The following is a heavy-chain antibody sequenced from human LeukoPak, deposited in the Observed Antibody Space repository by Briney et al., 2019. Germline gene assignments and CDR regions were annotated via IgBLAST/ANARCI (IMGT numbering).Heavy chain of an antibody. CDR2: ISSNGGST. CDR3: ARSSSSWLNYDS. J-gene: IGHJ4*02. Sequence: GGSLRLSCSASGFTFSSYAMHWVRQAPGKGLEYVSSISSNGGSTYYADSVKGRFTISRDNSKNTLYLQMNSLRAEDSAVYWCARSSSSWLNYDSWGQGTLVTVSS. V-gene: IGHV3-64*04. CDR1: GFTFSSYA. D-gene: IGHD6-13*01.